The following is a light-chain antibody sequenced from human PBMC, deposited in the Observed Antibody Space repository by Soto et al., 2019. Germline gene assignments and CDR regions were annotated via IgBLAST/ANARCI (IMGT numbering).Light chain of an antibody. CDR3: SSYTSSNTLV. Sequence: QSALTQPASVSGSPGQSITISCTGGSSDIGGYNYVSWFQQHPGKAPKLMIYEVTNRPSGVSNRFSGSKSGSTASLTISGLQAEDEADYYCSSYTSSNTLVFGTGTKVHRP. J-gene: IGLJ1*01. V-gene: IGLV2-14*01. CDR1: SSDIGGYNY. CDR2: EVT.